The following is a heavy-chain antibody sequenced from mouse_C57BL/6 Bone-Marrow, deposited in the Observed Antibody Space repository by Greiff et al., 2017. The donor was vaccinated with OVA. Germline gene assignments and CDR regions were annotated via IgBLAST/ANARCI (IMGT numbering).Heavy chain of an antibody. CDR3: ARSRWLLPYYFDY. D-gene: IGHD2-3*01. V-gene: IGHV1-7*01. Sequence: QVQLKESGAELAKPGASVKLSCKASGYTFTSYWMHWVKQRPGQGLEWIGYINPSSGYTKYNQKFKDKATLTADKSSSTAYMQLSSLTYEDSAVYYCARSRWLLPYYFDYWGQGTTLTVSS. CDR1: GYTFTSYW. J-gene: IGHJ2*01. CDR2: INPSSGYT.